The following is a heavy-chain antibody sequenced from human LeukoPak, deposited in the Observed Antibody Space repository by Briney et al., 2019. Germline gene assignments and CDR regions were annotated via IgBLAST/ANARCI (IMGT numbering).Heavy chain of an antibody. Sequence: GGSMRLSCAASGLTFSSYAMSWVRQAQGKGREWVSAISGSGGSTFYVDSVKGRFTISRHNPNNTLYLQMNSLRAEDTAVYYCAMGTRADSSGYYSLYYFDYWGQGTLVTVSS. CDR1: GLTFSSYA. D-gene: IGHD3-22*01. J-gene: IGHJ4*02. V-gene: IGHV3-23*01. CDR2: ISGSGGST. CDR3: AMGTRADSSGYYSLYYFDY.